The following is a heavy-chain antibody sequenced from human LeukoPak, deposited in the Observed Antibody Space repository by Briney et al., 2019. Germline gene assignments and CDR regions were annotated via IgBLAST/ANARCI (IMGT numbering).Heavy chain of an antibody. V-gene: IGHV3-48*03. D-gene: IGHD3/OR15-3a*01. CDR3: ARRRDFIDY. CDR1: GFTFSSYE. J-gene: IGHJ4*02. CDR2: ISNSDSTV. Sequence: PGGSLRLSCAASGFTFSSYEMNWVRQAPGKGLEWVSYISNSDSTVHYADSVKGRFTISRDNAQNSLYLQMNSLRAEDTAVYYCARRRDFIDYWGQGTLVTVSS.